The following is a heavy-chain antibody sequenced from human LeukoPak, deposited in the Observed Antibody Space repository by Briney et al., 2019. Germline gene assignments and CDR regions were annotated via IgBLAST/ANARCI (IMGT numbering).Heavy chain of an antibody. D-gene: IGHD4-17*01. Sequence: ASVKVSCKASAYTFTTYPISWVRQAPGQGLEWMGWISASNGNTNYAQNLQGRVTMTTDTSTSTAHMELRSLRSDDTAVYYCATTVTTYAFDIWGQGTMVTVSS. J-gene: IGHJ3*02. CDR3: ATTVTTYAFDI. CDR1: AYTFTTYP. V-gene: IGHV1-18*01. CDR2: ISASNGNT.